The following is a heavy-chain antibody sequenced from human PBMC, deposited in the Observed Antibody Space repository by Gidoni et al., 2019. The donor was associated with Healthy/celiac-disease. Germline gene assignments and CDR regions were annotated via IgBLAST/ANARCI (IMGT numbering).Heavy chain of an antibody. J-gene: IGHJ4*02. CDR3: AREIRSGSSTFDY. CDR1: GFTFSSYG. V-gene: IGHV3-33*01. CDR2: IWYDGSNK. D-gene: IGHD1-26*01. Sequence: QVQLVESGGGVVQPGRSLRLSCAASGFTFSSYGMHWVRQAPGKGLEWVAVIWYDGSNKYYADSVKGRFTISRDNSKNTLYLQMNSLRAEDTAVYYCAREIRSGSSTFDYWGQGTLVTVSS.